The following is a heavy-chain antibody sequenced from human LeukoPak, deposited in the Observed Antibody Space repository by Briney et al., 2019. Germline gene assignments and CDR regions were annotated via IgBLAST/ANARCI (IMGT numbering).Heavy chain of an antibody. J-gene: IGHJ4*02. CDR1: ARSISSYY. Sequence: SETLSLTRPVSARSISSYYCSSIRQPPGDGLESHGYIYYSGSTNYYPSLKSRVTISVDTSKNQFSLKLSSVTAADTAVYYCARSVEMAAMPFDYWGQGTLVTVSS. CDR3: ARSVEMAAMPFDY. V-gene: IGHV4-59*01. CDR2: IYYSGST. D-gene: IGHD5-24*01.